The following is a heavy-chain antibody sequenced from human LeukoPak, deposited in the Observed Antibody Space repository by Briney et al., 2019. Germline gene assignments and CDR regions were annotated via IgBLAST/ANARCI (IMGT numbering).Heavy chain of an antibody. V-gene: IGHV4-34*01. J-gene: IGHJ6*03. D-gene: IGHD2-2*01. Sequence: SESLPLTCAVYGGSVSGYYCTSISQHPGKWMEWIGEINHSGSTNYNPSLKSRVTISVDTSKNQFSLKLSSVTAADTAVYYCAREYCSSTSCYYYMDVWGKGTTVTVSS. CDR1: GGSVSGYY. CDR2: INHSGST. CDR3: AREYCSSTSCYYYMDV.